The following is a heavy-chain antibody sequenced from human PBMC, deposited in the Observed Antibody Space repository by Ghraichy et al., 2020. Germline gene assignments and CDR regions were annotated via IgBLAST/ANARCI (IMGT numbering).Heavy chain of an antibody. CDR3: ASPLRSSWYDHYYYSMDV. Sequence: ASVKVSCKASGYTFTSYDINWVRQATGQGLEWMGWMNPNSGNTGYAQKFQGRVTMTRNTSISTAYMELSSLRSEDTAVYYCASPLRSSWYDHYYYSMDVWGQGTTVTVSS. CDR1: GYTFTSYD. CDR2: MNPNSGNT. V-gene: IGHV1-8*01. D-gene: IGHD6-13*01. J-gene: IGHJ6*02.